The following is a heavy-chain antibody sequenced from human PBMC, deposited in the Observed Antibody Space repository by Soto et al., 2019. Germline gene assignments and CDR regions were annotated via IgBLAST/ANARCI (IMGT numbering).Heavy chain of an antibody. D-gene: IGHD3-16*01. CDR2: ISYDGSNK. CDR1: GFTSSSYA. CDR3: ARDTWPNFDY. Sequence: QVQLVESGGGVVQPGRSLRLSCAASGFTSSSYAMHWVRQAPGKGLEWVAVISYDGSNKYYADSVKGRFTISRDNSKNTLYLQMNSLRAEDTAVYYCARDTWPNFDYSGQGTLVTVSS. J-gene: IGHJ4*02. V-gene: IGHV3-30-3*01.